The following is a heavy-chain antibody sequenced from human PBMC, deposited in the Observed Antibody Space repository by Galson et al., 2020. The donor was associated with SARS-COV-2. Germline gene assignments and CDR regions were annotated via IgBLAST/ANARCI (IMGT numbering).Heavy chain of an antibody. CDR2: INPDGSST. V-gene: IGHV3-74*01. D-gene: IGHD2-15*01. CDR1: GLTFRTSW. Sequence: GGSLRLSCEASGLTFRTSWFHWVRQAPGKGLVWVSRINPDGSSTIYADSVKGRFTISRDNAKNTLYLQINSLRAEDTAVYYCARFGLLAAGDYWGQGTLVTVSS. CDR3: ARFGLLAAGDY. J-gene: IGHJ4*02.